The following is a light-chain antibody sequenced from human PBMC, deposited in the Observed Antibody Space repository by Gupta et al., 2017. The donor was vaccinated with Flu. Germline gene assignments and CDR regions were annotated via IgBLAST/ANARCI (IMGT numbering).Light chain of an antibody. Sequence: QSVLTQPPSASGTPGQRVTISCSGSTSNIASNYVYWYQQFAGTAPKLLTYRDDQRPSGVPDRFSGSKSGTSASLAISGLRSEDEADYYCSAWDDSLSGYVFGSGTKVTVL. J-gene: IGLJ1*01. CDR3: SAWDDSLSGYV. CDR2: RDD. CDR1: TSNIASNY. V-gene: IGLV1-47*01.